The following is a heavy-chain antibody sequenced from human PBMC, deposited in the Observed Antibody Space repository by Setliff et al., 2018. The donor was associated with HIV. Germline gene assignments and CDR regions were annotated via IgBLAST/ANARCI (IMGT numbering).Heavy chain of an antibody. CDR2: IITILGIP. V-gene: IGHV1-69*10. Sequence: SSVKISCMASGDTFNNYTFTWVRQAPGPVPEWMGGIITILGIPNYAPKFQHRVTISAAESTKTIYMELSNLKSDDTAVYFCAREVGGRNTPGSCVLDYWGQGTPVTVSS. D-gene: IGHD1-26*01. CDR3: AREVGGRNTPGSCVLDY. CDR1: GDTFNNYT. J-gene: IGHJ4*02.